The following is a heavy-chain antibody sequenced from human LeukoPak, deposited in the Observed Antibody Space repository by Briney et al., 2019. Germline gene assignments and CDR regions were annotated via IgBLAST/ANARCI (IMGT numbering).Heavy chain of an antibody. Sequence: PSETLSLTCTVSGGSISSYYWSWIRQPAGKGLEWIGRIYTSGSTNYNPSLKSRVTMSVDTSKNQFSLKLRSVTAADTAVYYCAGVKFYYGSGSSNWFDPWGQGSLVTVSS. CDR1: GGSISSYY. CDR3: AGVKFYYGSGSSNWFDP. V-gene: IGHV4-4*07. J-gene: IGHJ5*02. D-gene: IGHD3-10*01. CDR2: IYTSGST.